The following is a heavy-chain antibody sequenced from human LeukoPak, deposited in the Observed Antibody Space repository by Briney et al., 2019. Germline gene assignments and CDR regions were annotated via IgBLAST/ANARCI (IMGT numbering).Heavy chain of an antibody. CDR1: GGSFSGYY. CDR2: INHSGST. V-gene: IGHV4-34*01. Sequence: SETLSLTCAVYGGSFSGYYWSWIRQPPGKGLEWIGEINHSGSTNYNPSLKSRVTISVDTSKNQFSLKLSSVTAADTAVYYCARGREAAAGIYFDYWGQGTLVTVSS. CDR3: ARGREAAAGIYFDY. D-gene: IGHD6-13*01. J-gene: IGHJ4*02.